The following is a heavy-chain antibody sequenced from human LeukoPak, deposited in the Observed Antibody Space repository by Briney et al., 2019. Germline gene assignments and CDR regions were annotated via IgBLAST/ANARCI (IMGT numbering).Heavy chain of an antibody. J-gene: IGHJ4*02. CDR3: ARDGGIAASDY. D-gene: IGHD6-13*01. CDR2: ISSSSSTI. V-gene: IGHV3-48*01. Sequence: PGGSLRLSCAASGFTFSSYSMNWVRQAPGKGLEWVSYISSSSSTIYYADSVKGRFTISRDNAKNSLYLQMNSLRAEDTAVYYCARDGGIAASDYWGQGTLVTVSS. CDR1: GFTFSSYS.